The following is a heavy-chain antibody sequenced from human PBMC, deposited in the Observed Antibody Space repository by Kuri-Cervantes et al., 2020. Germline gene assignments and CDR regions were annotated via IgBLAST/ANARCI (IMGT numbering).Heavy chain of an antibody. V-gene: IGHV4-38-2*01. D-gene: IGHD6-13*01. Sequence: GSLRLSCAVSGYSISSGYYWGWIRQPPGKGLEWIGEINHSGSTNYNPSLKSRVTISVDTSKNQFSLKLSSVTAADTAVYYCARGGPREAAGRGGAPFDPWGQGTLVTVSS. J-gene: IGHJ5*02. CDR2: INHSGST. CDR3: ARGGPREAAGRGGAPFDP. CDR1: GYSISSGYY.